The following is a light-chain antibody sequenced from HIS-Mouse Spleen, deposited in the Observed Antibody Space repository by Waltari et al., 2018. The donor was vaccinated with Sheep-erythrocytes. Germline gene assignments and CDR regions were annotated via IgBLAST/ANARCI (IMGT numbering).Light chain of an antibody. CDR1: SSDVAGYND. CDR2: DVS. Sequence: QSALTPPRSVSRSPGQPVTIPCTGTSSDVAGYNDVSWYQQHPGKAPKLMIYDVSKRPSGVHDRFSGSKSGNTASLTISGLQAEDEADYYCCSYAGSYNHVFATGTKVTVL. V-gene: IGLV2-11*01. CDR3: CSYAGSYNHV. J-gene: IGLJ1*01.